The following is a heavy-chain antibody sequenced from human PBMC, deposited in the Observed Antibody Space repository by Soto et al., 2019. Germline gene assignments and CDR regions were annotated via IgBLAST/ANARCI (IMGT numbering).Heavy chain of an antibody. D-gene: IGHD2-15*01. Sequence: SATLSLTCTVSGGSISSYYWCSIRQHPRKGLEWIGYIYYSGSTNYNPSLKSRVTISVDTSKNHFSLKLSSVTAADTAVYYCARLSGCSGGSCYAFDIWGQGTMVTVSS. J-gene: IGHJ3*02. CDR3: ARLSGCSGGSCYAFDI. CDR1: GGSISSYY. CDR2: IYYSGST. V-gene: IGHV4-59*08.